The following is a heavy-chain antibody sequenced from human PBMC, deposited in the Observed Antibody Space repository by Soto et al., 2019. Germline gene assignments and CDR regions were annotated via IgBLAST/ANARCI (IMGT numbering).Heavy chain of an antibody. J-gene: IGHJ5*02. CDR1: GFTFSSYA. CDR2: ITGSGAGS. Sequence: EVQLLESGGGWLQPGGSLRLSCAASGFTFSSYAMNWVRQAPGKGLEWVSGITGSGAGSYYSDSVKGRFTISRDNSKNPLYLQMNSLRAEDTAVYYCAKAYSNSSPNHCFDPWGQGTLVTVSS. CDR3: AKAYSNSSPNHCFDP. D-gene: IGHD1-26*01. V-gene: IGHV3-23*01.